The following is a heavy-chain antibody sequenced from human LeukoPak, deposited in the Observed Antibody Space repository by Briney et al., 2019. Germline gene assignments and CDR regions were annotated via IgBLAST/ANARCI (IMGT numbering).Heavy chain of an antibody. CDR2: IIPIFGTA. CDR3: TVGFLGYCSGGSCYSAAY. V-gene: IGHV1-69*05. CDR1: GGTFSSYA. Sequence: SVKVSCKASGGTFSSYAISWVRQAPGQGLEWMGGIIPIFGTANYAQKFQGRVTITTDESTSTAYMELSSLRSEDTAVYYCTVGFLGYCSGGSCYSAAYWGQGTLVTVSS. D-gene: IGHD2-15*01. J-gene: IGHJ4*02.